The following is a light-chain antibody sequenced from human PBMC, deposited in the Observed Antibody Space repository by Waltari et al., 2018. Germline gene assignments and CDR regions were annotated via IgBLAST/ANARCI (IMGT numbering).Light chain of an antibody. CDR2: RAS. CDR1: QRISTW. CDR3: QLYNSYVMYT. J-gene: IGKJ2*01. V-gene: IGKV1-5*03. Sequence: DIQMSQSPSTLSASVGDRVAITCRASQRISTWLAWYQQKPRKASKLLISRASTVGSGVPSRCAGSGAGTEFTITISSLQPDDIGTYYCQLYNSYVMYTFGQGTKLDIK.